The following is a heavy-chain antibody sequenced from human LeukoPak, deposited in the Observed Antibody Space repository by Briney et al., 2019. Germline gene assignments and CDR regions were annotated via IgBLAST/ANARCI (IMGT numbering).Heavy chain of an antibody. CDR3: ARATTYDILTGFSDY. CDR1: GFTFSTYS. CDR2: ISSNSRYI. V-gene: IGHV3-21*01. D-gene: IGHD3-9*01. Sequence: GGSLRLSCAASGFTFSTYSMNWVRQAPGKGLEWVSSISSNSRYIYYADSMRGRFTISRDNAKKSLYLQMNSLRAEDTAVYYCARATTYDILTGFSDYWGQGTLVTVSS. J-gene: IGHJ4*02.